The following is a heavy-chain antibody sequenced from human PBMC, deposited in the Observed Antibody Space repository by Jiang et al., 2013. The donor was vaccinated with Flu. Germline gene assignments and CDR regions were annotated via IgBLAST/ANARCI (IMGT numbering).Heavy chain of an antibody. V-gene: IGHV5-51*03. CDR2: IYPGDSDT. Sequence: GAEVKKPGESLKISCKGSGYSFTSYWIGWVRQMPGKGLEWMGIIYPGDSDTRYSPPFQGQVTISADKSISTAYLQWSSLKASDTAMYYCARAQYSSGWSLGDYYYYGMDAWGQGTTVTVSS. D-gene: IGHD6-19*01. J-gene: IGHJ6*02. CDR1: GYSFTSYW. CDR3: ARAQYSSGWSLGDYYYYGMDA.